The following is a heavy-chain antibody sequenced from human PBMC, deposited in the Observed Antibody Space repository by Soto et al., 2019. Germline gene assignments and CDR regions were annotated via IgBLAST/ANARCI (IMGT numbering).Heavy chain of an antibody. J-gene: IGHJ4*02. V-gene: IGHV1-18*04. CDR2: IGPESGAT. CDR3: GRGRSGQIVVFY. D-gene: IGHD1-26*01. CDR1: GHTFTSYG. Sequence: ASVKVSCKASGHTFTSYGISWVRQAPEQGPEWMGEIGPESGATRYAEKFQGRVTMTLDTSITTVYMELKNLGPDDTAVYYCGRGRSGQIVVFYWGQGTPVTVSS.